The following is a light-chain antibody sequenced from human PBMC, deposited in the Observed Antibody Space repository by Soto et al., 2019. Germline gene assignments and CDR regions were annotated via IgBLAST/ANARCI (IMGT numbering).Light chain of an antibody. Sequence: DIQMTQSPSTLSASVGDRVTITCRASQSTSTWLAWYQHKPGKAPNLLIYKASSLESGVPSRFSGSGSGTEFTLTISSLQPEDVATYYCQQYGRYRTFGQGTKVEIK. CDR2: KAS. V-gene: IGKV1-5*03. CDR1: QSTSTW. J-gene: IGKJ1*01. CDR3: QQYGRYRT.